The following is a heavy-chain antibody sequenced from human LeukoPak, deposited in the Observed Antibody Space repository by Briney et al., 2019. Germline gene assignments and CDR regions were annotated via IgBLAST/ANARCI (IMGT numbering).Heavy chain of an antibody. D-gene: IGHD3-16*01. CDR2: ISANSGNT. Sequence: GASVKVSCKPSGYSFTRNGISWVRQAPGQGLEWMAWISANSGNTNYAQNFQDRVTLTTDTSTSTAYMELRSQRSDDTAVYYCARDVNYAFDYWGQGTLVTVSS. CDR3: ARDVNYAFDY. J-gene: IGHJ4*02. V-gene: IGHV1-18*01. CDR1: GYSFTRNG.